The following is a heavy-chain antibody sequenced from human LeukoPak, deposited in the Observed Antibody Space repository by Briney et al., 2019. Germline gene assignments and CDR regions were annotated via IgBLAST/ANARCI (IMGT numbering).Heavy chain of an antibody. V-gene: IGHV3-74*01. J-gene: IGHJ4*02. Sequence: GGSLRLSCAASGFPLSSYWMHWVRQTAGKGLVWVSRINSGGSGTSYADSVEGRSTISRDNAKNILYLQMNSLRAEDTALYYCATSLGPLTEYWGQGTLVTVSS. CDR1: GFPLSSYW. CDR3: ATSLGPLTEY. CDR2: INSGGSGT. D-gene: IGHD7-27*01.